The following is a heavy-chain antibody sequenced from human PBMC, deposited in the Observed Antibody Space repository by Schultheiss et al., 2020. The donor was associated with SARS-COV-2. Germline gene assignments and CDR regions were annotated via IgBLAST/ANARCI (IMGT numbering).Heavy chain of an antibody. V-gene: IGHV4-30-2*01. CDR3: ARDTAWNDLDY. CDR2: IYHSGST. J-gene: IGHJ4*02. Sequence: SETLSLTCAVSGGSISSGGYSWSWIRQPPGKGLEWIGYIYHSGSTYYNQSLKSRVTISVDTSKNQFSLKLSSVTAADTAVYYCARDTAWNDLDYWGQGTLVTVSS. CDR1: GGSISSGGYS. D-gene: IGHD1-1*01.